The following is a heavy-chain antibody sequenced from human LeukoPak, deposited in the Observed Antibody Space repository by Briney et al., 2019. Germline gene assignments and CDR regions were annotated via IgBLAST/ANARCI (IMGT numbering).Heavy chain of an antibody. J-gene: IGHJ4*02. CDR2: INPSGGST. CDR1: GYTFTSYY. V-gene: IGHV1-46*01. D-gene: IGHD5-12*01. Sequence: ASVKVSCKASGYTFTSYYMHWVRQAPGQGLEWMGIINPSGGSTSYAQKFQGRVTMTGDTSTSTVYMELSSLRSEDTAVYYCARDVIGYDNHQTHFDYWGQGTLVTVSS. CDR3: ARDVIGYDNHQTHFDY.